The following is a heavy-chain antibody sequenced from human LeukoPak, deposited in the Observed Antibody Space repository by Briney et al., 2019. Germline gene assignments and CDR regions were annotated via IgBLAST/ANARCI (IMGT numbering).Heavy chain of an antibody. Sequence: EASVKVSCKASGYTFTSYGISWVRQAPGQGLEWMGWISAYNGNTNYAQKLQGRVTMTTDTSTSTAYMELRSLRSDDTAVYYCARDPCRRGGGYCSSTSCYGCLDPWGQGTLVTVSS. J-gene: IGHJ5*02. CDR1: GYTFTSYG. CDR2: ISAYNGNT. D-gene: IGHD2-2*01. V-gene: IGHV1-18*01. CDR3: ARDPCRRGGGYCSSTSCYGCLDP.